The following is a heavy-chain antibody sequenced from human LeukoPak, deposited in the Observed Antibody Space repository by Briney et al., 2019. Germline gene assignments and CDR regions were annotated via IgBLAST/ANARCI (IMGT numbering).Heavy chain of an antibody. CDR3: ARVDYGGHFDY. D-gene: IGHD4-23*01. V-gene: IGHV3-21*04. CDR1: GFTFSSYS. J-gene: IGHJ4*02. Sequence: GGSLRLSCAASGFTFSSYSMNWVRQAPGKGLEWVSSISSSSSYIYYADSVKGRFTISRDNAKNSLYLQMNSLRAEDTALYYCARVDYGGHFDYWGQGTLVTVSS. CDR2: ISSSSSYI.